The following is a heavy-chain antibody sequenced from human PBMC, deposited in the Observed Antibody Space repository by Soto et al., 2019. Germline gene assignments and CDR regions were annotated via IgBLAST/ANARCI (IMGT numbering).Heavy chain of an antibody. J-gene: IGHJ4*02. CDR1: GGSISSYY. V-gene: IGHV4-59*01. CDR2: IYYSGST. D-gene: IGHD2-15*01. CDR3: ARMYDVVAFDY. Sequence: PSETLSLTCTVSGGSISSYYWSWIRQPPGKGLEWIGYIYYSGSTNYNPSLKSRVTISVDTSKNQFSLKLSSVTAADTAVYYCARMYDVVAFDYWGQGTLVTVSS.